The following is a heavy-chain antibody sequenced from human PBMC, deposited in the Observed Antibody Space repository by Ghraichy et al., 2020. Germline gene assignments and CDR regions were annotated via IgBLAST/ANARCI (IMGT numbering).Heavy chain of an antibody. CDR3: AKDFSIVGATAFDY. J-gene: IGHJ4*02. CDR2: ISFDSKNK. CDR1: GFTFSTYG. Sequence: GGSLRLSCAASGFTFSTYGMHWVRQAPGKGLEWVSVISFDSKNKFYADSVKGRFTVSRDNSKNTLSLQMYSLRPEDTAVYFCAKDFSIVGATAFDYWGQGTVVTVSS. D-gene: IGHD1-26*01. V-gene: IGHV3-30*18.